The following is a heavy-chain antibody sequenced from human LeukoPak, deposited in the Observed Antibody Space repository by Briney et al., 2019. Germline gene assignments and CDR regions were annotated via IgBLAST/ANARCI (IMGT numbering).Heavy chain of an antibody. Sequence: SVKVSCKASGGTFSSYAISWVRQAPGQGLEWMGGIIPIFGTANYAQKFQGRVTITTDESTSTAYMELSSLRSEDTAVYYCARGSYLEWPSYYYMDVWGQGTTVTVSS. V-gene: IGHV1-69*05. CDR1: GGTFSSYA. J-gene: IGHJ6*03. CDR3: ARGSYLEWPSYYYMDV. CDR2: IIPIFGTA. D-gene: IGHD3-3*01.